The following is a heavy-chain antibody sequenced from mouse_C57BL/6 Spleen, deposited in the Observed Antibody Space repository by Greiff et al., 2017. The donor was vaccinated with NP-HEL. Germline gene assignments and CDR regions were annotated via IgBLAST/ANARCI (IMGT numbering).Heavy chain of an antibody. Sequence: EVQRVESGGGLVKPGGSLKLSCAASGFTFSSYAMSWVRQTPEKRLEWVATISDGGSYTYYPDNVKGRFPISRDNAKNNMYLQMSHLKSEDTAMYYCAREVYYYGSSYEAMDYWGQGTSVTVSS. D-gene: IGHD1-1*01. CDR2: ISDGGSYT. CDR1: GFTFSSYA. J-gene: IGHJ4*01. CDR3: AREVYYYGSSYEAMDY. V-gene: IGHV5-4*01.